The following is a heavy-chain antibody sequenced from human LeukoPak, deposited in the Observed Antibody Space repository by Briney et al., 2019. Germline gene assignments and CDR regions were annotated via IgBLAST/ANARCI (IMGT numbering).Heavy chain of an antibody. CDR3: ASPYSSSGDY. D-gene: IGHD6-13*01. J-gene: IGHJ4*02. Sequence: GGSLRLSCAASGFTFSSYSMNWVRQAPGKGLEWVSYISSSSSTIYYADSVKGRFTISRDNAKNSLYLQMNSLRAEDTAVYYCASPYSSSGDYWGQGTLVTVSS. V-gene: IGHV3-48*01. CDR2: ISSSSSTI. CDR1: GFTFSSYS.